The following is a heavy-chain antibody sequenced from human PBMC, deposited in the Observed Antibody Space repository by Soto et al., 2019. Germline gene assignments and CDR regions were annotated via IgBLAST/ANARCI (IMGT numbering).Heavy chain of an antibody. CDR1: GSSISSGDYY. V-gene: IGHV4-30-4*01. J-gene: IGHJ4*02. Sequence: SETLSLTFTLSGSSISSGDYYWRCIRQPTGKGLEWIGSIYSSGSTYYSPSLKSRVTISVDTSKNQFSLKLNSVTAADTAVYYCASRHSSPYFDYWGQGTLVSVSS. CDR2: IYSSGST. CDR3: ASRHSSPYFDY. D-gene: IGHD6-13*01.